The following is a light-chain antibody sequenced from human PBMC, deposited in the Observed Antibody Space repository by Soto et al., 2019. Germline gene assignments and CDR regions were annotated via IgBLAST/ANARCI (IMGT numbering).Light chain of an antibody. J-gene: IGKJ5*01. V-gene: IGKV3-15*01. CDR1: QSVSTN. CDR2: GAS. CDR3: QQLHNWPPIT. Sequence: EIVMTQSPATLSVSPGERATLSCRASQSVSTNLAWYQQKPGQAPRLLIYGASTRATGIPARFSGSGSGTEFTLTISSLQSEDFAVYYCQQLHNWPPITFGQGTRLEIK.